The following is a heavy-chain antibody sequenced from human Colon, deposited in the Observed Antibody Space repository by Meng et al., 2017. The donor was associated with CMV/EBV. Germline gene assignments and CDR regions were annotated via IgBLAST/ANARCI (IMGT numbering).Heavy chain of an antibody. J-gene: IGHJ4*02. CDR2: IKSKTDGGTT. CDR3: ARDHWGIVVVPAAIPTRGAHKDY. CDR1: GFTFSNAW. D-gene: IGHD2-2*02. Sequence: GESLKISCAASGFTFSNAWMSWVRQAPGKGLEWVGRIKSKTDGGTTDYAAPVKGRFTISRDDSKNTLYLQMNSLKTEDTAVYYCARDHWGIVVVPAAIPTRGAHKDYWGQGTLVTVSS. V-gene: IGHV3-15*01.